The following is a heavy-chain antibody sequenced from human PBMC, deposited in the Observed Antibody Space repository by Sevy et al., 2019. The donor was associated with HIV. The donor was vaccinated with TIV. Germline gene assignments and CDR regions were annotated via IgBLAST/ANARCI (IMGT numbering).Heavy chain of an antibody. Sequence: SETLSLTCAVSGASISTSSYYWGWIRQPPGKGLEGIGSIYYSGISYYNPSLERRVTISVDTSRNHLSLKLSSVTAADTVVYYCVRRIVVASIFPRLEYSSSSVNWFAHWGQGTLVTVSS. CDR2: IYYSGIS. D-gene: IGHD6-6*01. V-gene: IGHV4-39*01. CDR3: VRRIVVASIFPRLEYSSSSVNWFAH. J-gene: IGHJ5*02. CDR1: GASISTSSYY.